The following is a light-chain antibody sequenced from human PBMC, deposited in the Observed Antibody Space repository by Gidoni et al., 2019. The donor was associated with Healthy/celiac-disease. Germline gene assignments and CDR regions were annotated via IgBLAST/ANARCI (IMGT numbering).Light chain of an antibody. CDR2: AAS. CDR3: QQNDSSPPLT. V-gene: IGKV1-39*01. CDR1: QSISSY. Sequence: DIQITHSPPSLSASVGDRVTITCRASQSISSYLNWYQQKPGKAPKLLIYAASSLQSGVPSRFSGSGSGTDFTLTISSLQPEDFATYYCQQNDSSPPLTFGGGTKVEIK. J-gene: IGKJ4*01.